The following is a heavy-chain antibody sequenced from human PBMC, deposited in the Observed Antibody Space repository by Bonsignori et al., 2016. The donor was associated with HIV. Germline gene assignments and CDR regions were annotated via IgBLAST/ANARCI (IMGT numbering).Heavy chain of an antibody. V-gene: IGHV3-7*03. CDR3: ARWVGVTSAFEP. J-gene: IGHJ5*02. CDR2: INPDGSVQ. Sequence: WIRQPPGKGLEWVANINPDGSVQNYVGSVKGRFTISRDNAKNSLFLHMSNLRGEDTAVYLCARWVGVTSAFEPWGQGTLVTVSS. D-gene: IGHD1-26*01.